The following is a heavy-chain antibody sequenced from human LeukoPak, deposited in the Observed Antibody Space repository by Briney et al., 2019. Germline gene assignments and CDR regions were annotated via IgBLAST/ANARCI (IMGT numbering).Heavy chain of an antibody. CDR2: IKQDGSEK. CDR3: ARDKGSDEGSKFDY. V-gene: IGHV3-7*03. CDR1: GFTFSTYW. J-gene: IGHJ4*02. Sequence: GGSLRLSCAASGFTFSTYWMSLVREPPGKGLEWVANIKQDGSEKYYVDSVKRRFIFSRDNAKNSLYLQMNSLRAEDTAVYYCARDKGSDEGSKFDYWGQGTLVTVSS.